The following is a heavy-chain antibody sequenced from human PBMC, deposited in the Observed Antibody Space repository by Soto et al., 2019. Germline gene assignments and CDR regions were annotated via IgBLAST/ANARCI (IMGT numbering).Heavy chain of an antibody. D-gene: IGHD3-22*01. V-gene: IGHV1-69*13. Sequence: SVKVSCKASGGTFSSYAISWVRQAPGQGLEWMGGIIPIFGTANYAQKFQGRVTITADESTSTAYMELSSLRSEDTAVYYCARARRYYYDSSGYLTQSLFDYWGQGTLVTVSS. CDR3: ARARRYYYDSSGYLTQSLFDY. J-gene: IGHJ4*02. CDR1: GGTFSSYA. CDR2: IIPIFGTA.